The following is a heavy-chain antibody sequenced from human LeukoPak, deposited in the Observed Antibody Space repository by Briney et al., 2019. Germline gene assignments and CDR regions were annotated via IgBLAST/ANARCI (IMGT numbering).Heavy chain of an antibody. D-gene: IGHD6-19*01. Sequence: GGSLRLSCSASGFTFSSYWMHRVRQAPGKGLVWVSRINSDGSSTRYADPGKGRFTISRDNAKDTVYLQMNSLGAEATALYYCARYDDSSGWYYFDCWVQGTLVTVSS. CDR1: GFTFSSYW. J-gene: IGHJ4*02. V-gene: IGHV3-74*01. CDR2: INSDGSST. CDR3: ARYDDSSGWYYFDC.